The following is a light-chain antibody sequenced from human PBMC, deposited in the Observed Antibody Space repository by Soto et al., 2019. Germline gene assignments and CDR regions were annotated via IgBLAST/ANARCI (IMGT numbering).Light chain of an antibody. V-gene: IGKV3-15*01. Sequence: EIVMTQSPATLSVSPGERATLSCRASQSVSNNLAWYPQQPGQAPRLLIYGASTRSTGIPARLSGRGSGTEFTLTISSLQSEDFAVYYCQQYNNWPSITFGQGTRLEIK. CDR3: QQYNNWPSIT. CDR1: QSVSNN. CDR2: GAS. J-gene: IGKJ5*01.